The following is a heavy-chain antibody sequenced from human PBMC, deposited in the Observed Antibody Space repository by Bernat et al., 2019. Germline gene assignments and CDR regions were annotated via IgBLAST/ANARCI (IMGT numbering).Heavy chain of an antibody. Sequence: QVQLQESGPGLVKPSQTLSLTCTVSGESITSVGYYWSWIRQFPGKGLEWIGSINYSGTTYYTPSLKSRVNISVDTSKNQFSLKLNSVTASDTAVYYCARDRGATIWRVWCQGNLVTVSS. CDR1: GESITSVGYY. J-gene: IGHJ4*02. CDR3: ARDRGATIWRV. CDR2: INYSGTT. D-gene: IGHD5-12*01. V-gene: IGHV4-31*03.